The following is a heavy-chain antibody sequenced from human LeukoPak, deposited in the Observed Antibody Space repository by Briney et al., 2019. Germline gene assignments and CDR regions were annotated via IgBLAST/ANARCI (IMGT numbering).Heavy chain of an antibody. D-gene: IGHD1/OR15-1a*01. Sequence: SETLSLTCTVSGGSISSSSYYWGWIRQPPGKGLEWIGSIYHSGSTYYNPSLKSRVTISVDTSKNQFSLKLSSVTAADTAVYYCATVTTGTSFDYWGQGTLVTVSS. CDR1: GGSISSSSYY. V-gene: IGHV4-39*01. J-gene: IGHJ4*02. CDR2: IYHSGST. CDR3: ATVTTGTSFDY.